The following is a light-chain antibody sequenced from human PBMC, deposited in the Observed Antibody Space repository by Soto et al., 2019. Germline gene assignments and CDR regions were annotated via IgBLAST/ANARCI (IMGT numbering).Light chain of an antibody. V-gene: IGKV1-39*01. CDR3: QQSYRTPPWT. CDR2: ASS. Sequence: DIQMTQFPSSLSASVGDRVTITCRASQSIAGFLNWYQQKPGKAPKLLIYASSSLQSGVPSRFSGSGSGIDFTLTISSLQPEDFATYYCQQSYRTPPWTFGQGTQ. CDR1: QSIAGF. J-gene: IGKJ1*01.